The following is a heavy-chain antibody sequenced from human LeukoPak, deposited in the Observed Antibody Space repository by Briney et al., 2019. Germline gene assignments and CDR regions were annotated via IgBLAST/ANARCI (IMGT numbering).Heavy chain of an antibody. V-gene: IGHV4-31*03. Sequence: SETLSLTCIVSGGSINSGGYYWSWIRQHPGKGLEWIGYIYYNGSTYYNPSLKSRVTISLDTSKNQFSLKLSSVTAADAAVYYCARTSYYGSGNDYYFDYWGQGTLVTVSS. CDR1: GGSINSGGYY. D-gene: IGHD3-10*01. CDR2: IYYNGST. J-gene: IGHJ4*02. CDR3: ARTSYYGSGNDYYFDY.